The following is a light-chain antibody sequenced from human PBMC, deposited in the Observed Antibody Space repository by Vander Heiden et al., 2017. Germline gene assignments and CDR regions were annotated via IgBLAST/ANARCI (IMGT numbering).Light chain of an antibody. V-gene: IGKV2-28*01. CDR2: LGS. CDR3: MQALQTPPYT. CDR1: QSLLHSNGYNY. Sequence: DFVMTQSPLSLPVTPGEPASISCRSSQSLLHSNGYNYLDWYLQKPGQSPQLLIYLGSSRASGVPDRFSGSGSGTDFTLKISRVEAEDVGVYYCMQALQTPPYTFGQGTKLEIK. J-gene: IGKJ2*01.